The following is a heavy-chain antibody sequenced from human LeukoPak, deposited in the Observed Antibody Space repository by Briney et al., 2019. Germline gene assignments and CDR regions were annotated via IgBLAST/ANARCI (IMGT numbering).Heavy chain of an antibody. D-gene: IGHD6-13*01. CDR1: GFTFDDYA. J-gene: IGHJ4*02. CDR2: ISWNSGSI. V-gene: IGHV3-9*01. CDR3: EKNYSGFPSSCYFCYLDY. Sequence: GGSLRLSCAASGFTFDDYAMHWVRQAPGKGLEWVSGISWNSGSIGYADSVKGRFTISRDNAKNSLYLQMNSLRAEDTALYYCEKNYSGFPSSCYFCYLDYWGQGTLSPSPQ.